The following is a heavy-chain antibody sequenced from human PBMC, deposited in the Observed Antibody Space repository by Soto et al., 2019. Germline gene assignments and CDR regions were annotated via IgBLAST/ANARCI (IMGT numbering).Heavy chain of an antibody. CDR2: INHSGST. CDR1: GGSFSGYY. Sequence: KSSETLSLTCAVYGGSFSGYYWSWIRQPPGKGLEWIGEINHSGSTNYNPSLKSRVTISVDTSKNQFSLKLSSVTAADTAVYYCASTPHIPGIAEYWGQGTLVTVSS. V-gene: IGHV4-34*01. J-gene: IGHJ4*02. D-gene: IGHD6-13*01. CDR3: ASTPHIPGIAEY.